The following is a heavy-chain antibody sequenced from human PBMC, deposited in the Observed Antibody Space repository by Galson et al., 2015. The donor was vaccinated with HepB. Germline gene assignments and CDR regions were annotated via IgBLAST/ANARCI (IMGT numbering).Heavy chain of an antibody. CDR2: LSGSGGNT. CDR1: GFTFSSYA. D-gene: IGHD6-19*01. J-gene: IGHJ3*02. CDR3: AKSNQWLAGNAFDI. V-gene: IGHV3-23*01. Sequence: SLRLSCAASGFTFSSYAMSWVRQSPGKGLEWVSALSGSGGNTYYPDSVKGRFTISRDNPKNTLYLQMNSLRAEDTAVYYCAKSNQWLAGNAFDIWGQGTMVTVSS.